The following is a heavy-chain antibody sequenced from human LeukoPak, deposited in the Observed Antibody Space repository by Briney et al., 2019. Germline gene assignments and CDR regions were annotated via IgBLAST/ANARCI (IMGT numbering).Heavy chain of an antibody. CDR1: GFTFSSYG. J-gene: IGHJ4*02. CDR3: AKTLFIAPVTTVTTAFDY. V-gene: IGHV3-30*02. D-gene: IGHD4-17*01. Sequence: GGSLRLSCAASGFTFSSYGMHWVRQAPGKGLEWVAFIRCDGSNKYYADSVKGRFTISRDNSKNTLYLQMNSLRAEDTAVYYCAKTLFIAPVTTVTTAFDYWGQGTLVTVSS. CDR2: IRCDGSNK.